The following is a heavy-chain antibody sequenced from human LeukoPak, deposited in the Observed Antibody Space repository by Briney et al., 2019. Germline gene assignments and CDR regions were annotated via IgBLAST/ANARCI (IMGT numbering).Heavy chain of an antibody. J-gene: IGHJ4*02. V-gene: IGHV3-74*01. CDR2: IKSDGSAT. Sequence: GGSLRLSCAASGFTFSSYWMHWVRQAPGKGLVWVSRIKSDGSATSNADSVKGRFTISRDNSKNTLYLQINSLRPEDTAVYYCAKDQSQWGQGTLVIVSS. CDR3: AKDQSQ. CDR1: GFTFSSYW.